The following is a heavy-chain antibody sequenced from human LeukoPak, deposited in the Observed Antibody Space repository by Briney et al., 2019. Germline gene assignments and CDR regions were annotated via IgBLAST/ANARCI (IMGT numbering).Heavy chain of an antibody. CDR2: IYYSGST. D-gene: IGHD5-18*01. CDR1: GGSISSYY. Sequence: SETLSLTCTVSGGSISSYYWSWIRQPPGKGLEWIGYIYYSGSTNYNPSLKSRVTISVGTSKNQFSLKLSSVTAADTAVCYCARRDTAYDGFDIWGQGTMVTVSS. J-gene: IGHJ3*02. V-gene: IGHV4-59*08. CDR3: ARRDTAYDGFDI.